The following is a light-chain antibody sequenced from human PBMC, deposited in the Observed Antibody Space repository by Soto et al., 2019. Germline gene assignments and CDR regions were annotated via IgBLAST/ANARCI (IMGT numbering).Light chain of an antibody. CDR3: QQYTNWPPIT. CDR1: QSVSGK. V-gene: IGKV3-15*01. J-gene: IGKJ5*01. Sequence: EMLMTQSPATLSVSPGESATLSCRASQSVSGKLAWYQQKPGQAPRLLIYDAYTRATGIPARFSGSGSGTNFPLSISSLQSEDFAVYYCQQYTNWPPITFGQGTRLEIK. CDR2: DAY.